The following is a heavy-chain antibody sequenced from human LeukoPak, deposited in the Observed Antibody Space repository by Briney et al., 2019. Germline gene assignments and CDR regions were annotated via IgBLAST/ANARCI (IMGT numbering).Heavy chain of an antibody. CDR2: IRYDGSNK. D-gene: IGHD6-19*01. V-gene: IGHV3-30*02. CDR3: ARYRKLAVAGTSNSGIDY. CDR1: GFTFSSYG. Sequence: GGSLRLSCAASGFTFSSYGMHWVRQAPGKGLEWVAFIRYDGSNKYYADSVKGRFTISRDNSKNTLYLQMNSLRAEDTAVYYCARYRKLAVAGTSNSGIDYWGQGTLVTVSS. J-gene: IGHJ4*02.